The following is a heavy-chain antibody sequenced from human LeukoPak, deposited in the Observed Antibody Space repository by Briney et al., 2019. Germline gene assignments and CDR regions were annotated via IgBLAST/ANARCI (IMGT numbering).Heavy chain of an antibody. Sequence: ASVKVSCKASGYTFTGYYMHWVRQAPGQGLEWMGWINPNSGGTNYAQKFQGRVTMTRDTSISTACMELSRLRSDDTAVYYCARDPTGYSSGWIDYWGQGTLVTVSS. CDR1: GYTFTGYY. D-gene: IGHD6-19*01. CDR2: INPNSGGT. CDR3: ARDPTGYSSGWIDY. V-gene: IGHV1-2*02. J-gene: IGHJ4*02.